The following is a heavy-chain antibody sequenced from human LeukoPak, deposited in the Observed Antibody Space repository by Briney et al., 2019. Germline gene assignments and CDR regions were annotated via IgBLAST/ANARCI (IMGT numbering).Heavy chain of an antibody. D-gene: IGHD3-22*01. Sequence: ASVKVSCKASGYTFTSYGISWVRQAPGQGLKWMGWISAYNGNTNYAQKLQGRVTMTTDTSTSTAYMELRSLRSDDTAVYYCARDSPYYYDSSGYYYGFDYWGQGTLVTVSS. V-gene: IGHV1-18*01. CDR2: ISAYNGNT. J-gene: IGHJ4*02. CDR3: ARDSPYYYDSSGYYYGFDY. CDR1: GYTFTSYG.